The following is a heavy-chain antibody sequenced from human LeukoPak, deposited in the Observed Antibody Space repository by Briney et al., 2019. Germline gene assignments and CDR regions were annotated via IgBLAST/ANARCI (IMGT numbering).Heavy chain of an antibody. V-gene: IGHV4-61*02. CDR1: GGSISSGGYY. D-gene: IGHD2-2*02. CDR2: IYTSGST. Sequence: SQTLSLTCTVSGGSISSGGYYWSWIRQPAGKGLEWIGRIYTSGSTNYNPSLKSRVTISLDTSKNQFSLKLSSVTAADTAVYYCARDNPLGYCSSTSCYTLYYYYYMDVWGKGTTVTVS. CDR3: ARDNPLGYCSSTSCYTLYYYYYMDV. J-gene: IGHJ6*03.